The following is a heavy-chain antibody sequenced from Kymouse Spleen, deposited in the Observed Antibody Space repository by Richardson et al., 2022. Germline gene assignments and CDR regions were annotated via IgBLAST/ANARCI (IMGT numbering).Heavy chain of an antibody. J-gene: IGHJ4*02. CDR2: IYYSGST. Sequence: QLQLQESGPGLVKPSETLSLTCTVSGGSISSSSYYWGWIRQPPGKGLEWIGSIYYSGSTYYNPSLKSRVTISVDTSKNQFSLKLSSVTAADTAVYYCARHNNWNCFDYWGQGTLVTVSS. CDR3: ARHNNWNCFDY. CDR1: GGSISSSSYY. V-gene: IGHV4-39*01. D-gene: IGHD1-7*01.